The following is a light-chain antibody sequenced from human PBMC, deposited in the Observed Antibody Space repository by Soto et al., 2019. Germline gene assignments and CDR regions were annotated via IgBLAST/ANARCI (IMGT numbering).Light chain of an antibody. V-gene: IGLV1-40*01. CDR3: QSYDTSLSVFYV. CDR1: TSNIGARYG. Sequence: QPVLTQPPSVSGAPGQRVTISCTGSTSNIGARYGVHWYQQLPGTAPKLLIYGNNNRPSGVPDRFSASKSGTSASLAITGLQAEDEAVYYCQSYDTSLSVFYVFGTGTKLTVL. CDR2: GNN. J-gene: IGLJ1*01.